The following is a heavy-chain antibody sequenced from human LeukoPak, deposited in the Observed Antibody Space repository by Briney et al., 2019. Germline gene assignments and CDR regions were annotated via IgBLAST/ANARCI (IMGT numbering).Heavy chain of an antibody. CDR3: AKRTFDSFDY. CDR1: GFTFSNYW. J-gene: IGHJ4*02. V-gene: IGHV3-74*01. CDR2: IYVDGRTT. Sequence: GGSLRLSCVASGFTFSNYWMHWVRQPPGKGLVWVSRIYVDGRTTNYADSVKGRFTISRDNAKNTVYLEMNSLSVEDTAVYYCAKRTFDSFDYWGQGILVTVSS. D-gene: IGHD3-9*01.